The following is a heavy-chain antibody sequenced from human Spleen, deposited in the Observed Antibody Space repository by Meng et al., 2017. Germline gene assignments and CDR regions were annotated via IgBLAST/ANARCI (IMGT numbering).Heavy chain of an antibody. CDR1: RYNFPDYW. Sequence: QLVQWGAEGKKPGASVKVSCKPSRYNFPDYWLHWVRRAPGQGREWMGRIDPKSGDTHYAQRFQGRVTMTGDTSISTAYMELSGLRSDDTAMYYCARDEDISAAGKLFGDYWGQGTLVTVSS. D-gene: IGHD6-13*01. J-gene: IGHJ4*02. CDR3: ARDEDISAAGKLFGDY. CDR2: IDPKSGDT. V-gene: IGHV1-2*06.